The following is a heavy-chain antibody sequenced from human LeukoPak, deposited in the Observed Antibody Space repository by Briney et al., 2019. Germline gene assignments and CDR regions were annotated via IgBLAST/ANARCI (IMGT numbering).Heavy chain of an antibody. CDR1: GFTFSNYW. CDR3: ARNPFFTIFGVLTADFYFYYMDV. V-gene: IGHV3-74*01. Sequence: GGSLRLSCAASGFTFSNYWMHWVRQAPGKGLVWGSHINSDGSSTSYADSVKGRFTISRDNAKNTLYLQMNSLRAEDTAVYYCARNPFFTIFGVLTADFYFYYMDVRGKGTTVTVSS. CDR2: INSDGSST. J-gene: IGHJ6*03. D-gene: IGHD3-3*01.